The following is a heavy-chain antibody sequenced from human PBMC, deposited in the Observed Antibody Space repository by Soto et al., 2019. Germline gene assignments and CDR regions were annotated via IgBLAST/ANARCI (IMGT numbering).Heavy chain of an antibody. CDR1: GFTSSSYA. D-gene: IGHD3-10*01. CDR2: ISYDGSNK. Sequence: GGSLRLSCAASGFTSSSYAMHWVRQAPGKGLEWVAVISYDGSNKYYADSVKGRFTISRDNSKNTLYLQMNSLRAEDTAVYYCARDRYGSGSYYNPDFDYYGMDVWGQGTTVTVS. V-gene: IGHV3-30-3*01. CDR3: ARDRYGSGSYYNPDFDYYGMDV. J-gene: IGHJ6*02.